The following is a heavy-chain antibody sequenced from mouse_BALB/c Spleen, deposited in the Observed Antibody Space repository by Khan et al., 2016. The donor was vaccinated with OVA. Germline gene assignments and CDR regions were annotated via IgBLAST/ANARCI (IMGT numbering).Heavy chain of an antibody. CDR3: WILL. CDR1: GFTFSNYW. V-gene: IGHV6-6*02. J-gene: IGHJ2*01. CDR2: IRLKSDDYDT. Sequence: EVQLVESGGGLVQPGGSMKLSCDASGFTFSNYWMNWVRQYPEKGLEWVAEIRLKSDDYDTHSAVSVKGTFTISRDDSKSRVYLQMNNLRAEDTGIYYGWILLWGQGTTLTVSS.